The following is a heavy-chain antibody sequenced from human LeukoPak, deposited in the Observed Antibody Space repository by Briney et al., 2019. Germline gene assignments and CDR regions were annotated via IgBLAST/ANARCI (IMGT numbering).Heavy chain of an antibody. CDR3: ARDRYDSSGYYLYYFDY. CDR2: ISAYNGNT. D-gene: IGHD3-22*01. Sequence: ASVKVSCKASGYTFTSYGISWVRQAPGQGLEWMGWISAYNGNTNYAQKLQGRVTVTTDTSTSTAYMELSRLRSDDTAVYYCARDRYDSSGYYLYYFDYWGQGTLVTVSS. V-gene: IGHV1-18*01. CDR1: GYTFTSYG. J-gene: IGHJ4*02.